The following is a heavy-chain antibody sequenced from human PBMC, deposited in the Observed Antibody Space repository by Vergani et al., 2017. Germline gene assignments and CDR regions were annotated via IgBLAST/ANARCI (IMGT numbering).Heavy chain of an antibody. D-gene: IGHD1-26*01. CDR1: GYTFTGYY. Sequence: QVQLVQSGAEVKKPGASVKVSCKASGYTFTGYYMHWVRQAPGQGLEWMGWINPNSGGTNYAQKFQGRVTMTRDTSISTAYMELSSLRSEDTAMYYCATLSAAYDAFDIWGQGTMVTVSS. CDR2: INPNSGGT. J-gene: IGHJ3*02. CDR3: ATLSAAYDAFDI. V-gene: IGHV1-2*02.